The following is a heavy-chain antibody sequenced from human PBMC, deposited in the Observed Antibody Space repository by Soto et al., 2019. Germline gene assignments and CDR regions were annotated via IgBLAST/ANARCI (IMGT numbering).Heavy chain of an antibody. D-gene: IGHD2-15*01. CDR1: GGSVTSYY. J-gene: IGHJ3*02. CDR3: ARLQYTVVTALDI. CDR2: LYYSGST. Sequence: LSLTCTVSGGSVTSYYWSWIRQPPGKGMEWIGYLYYSGSTSYNPSPKSRVTISMDTSKNQLSLQLSSVTAADTAIYYCARLQYTVVTALDIWGQGTMVTVSS. V-gene: IGHV4-59*02.